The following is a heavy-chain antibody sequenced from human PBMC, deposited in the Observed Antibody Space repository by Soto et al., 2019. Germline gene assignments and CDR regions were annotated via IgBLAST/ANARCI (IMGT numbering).Heavy chain of an antibody. CDR2: IYYSGNT. Sequence: KPSETLSLTCTVSGGSISSSDYYWSWIRQHPGKGLEWIGYIYYSGNTYYNPSLKSRLTISVDTSKNQFSLKLNSVTAADTAVYYCARGLCAATVVICYLDYWGQGTLVTVSS. J-gene: IGHJ4*01. CDR1: GGSISSSDYY. D-gene: IGHD4-17*01. V-gene: IGHV4-31*03. CDR3: ARGLCAATVVICYLDY.